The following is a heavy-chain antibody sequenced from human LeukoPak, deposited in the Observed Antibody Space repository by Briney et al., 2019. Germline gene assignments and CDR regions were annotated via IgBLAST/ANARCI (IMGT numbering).Heavy chain of an antibody. CDR2: MSPKSGNT. CDR1: GYTFTSYD. CDR3: ARYIVGASLDY. V-gene: IGHV1-18*01. J-gene: IGHJ4*02. D-gene: IGHD1-26*01. Sequence: ASVKVSCKASGYTFTSYDINWVRQATGQGLEWMGWMSPKSGNTNYAQKLQGRVTMTTDTSTSTAYMELRSLRSDDTAVYYCARYIVGASLDYWGQGTLVTVSS.